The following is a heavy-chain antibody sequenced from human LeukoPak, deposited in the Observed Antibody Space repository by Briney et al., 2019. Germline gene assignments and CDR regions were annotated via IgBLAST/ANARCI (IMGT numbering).Heavy chain of an antibody. D-gene: IGHD1-26*01. CDR3: ARDREPRDSELDY. Sequence: GGSLRLSCAASGFTFSSYGMHWVRQAPGKGLEWVAFIRYDGSNKYYADSVKGRFTISRDNSKNTLFLQMNSLRAEDTAVYYCARDREPRDSELDYWGQGTLVTVSS. J-gene: IGHJ4*02. CDR2: IRYDGSNK. V-gene: IGHV3-30*02. CDR1: GFTFSSYG.